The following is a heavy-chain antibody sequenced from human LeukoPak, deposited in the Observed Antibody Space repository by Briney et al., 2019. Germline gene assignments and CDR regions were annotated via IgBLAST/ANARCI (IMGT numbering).Heavy chain of an antibody. CDR1: GYTFTSYG. CDR3: ARARTGTTLFSYYYMDV. J-gene: IGHJ6*03. Sequence: ASVKVSCKASGYTFTSYGISWVRQAPGQGLEWMGWISAYNGNTNYAQKPQGRVTMTTDTSTSTAYMELRSLRSEDTAVYYRARARTGTTLFSYYYMDVWGKGATVTVSS. V-gene: IGHV1-18*01. CDR2: ISAYNGNT. D-gene: IGHD1-7*01.